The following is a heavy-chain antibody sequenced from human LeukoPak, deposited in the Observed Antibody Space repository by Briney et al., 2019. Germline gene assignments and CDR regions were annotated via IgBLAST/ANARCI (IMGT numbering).Heavy chain of an antibody. CDR1: GGSISSHY. D-gene: IGHD4-11*01. Sequence: SETLSLTCTVSGGSISSHYWSWIRQPPGKGLEWIGYIYYSGSTNYNPSLKSRVTISVDTSKNQFSLKLSSVTAADTAVYYCARAGSMTTVTTFDYWGQGTLVTVSS. CDR3: ARAGSMTTVTTFDY. V-gene: IGHV4-59*11. J-gene: IGHJ4*02. CDR2: IYYSGST.